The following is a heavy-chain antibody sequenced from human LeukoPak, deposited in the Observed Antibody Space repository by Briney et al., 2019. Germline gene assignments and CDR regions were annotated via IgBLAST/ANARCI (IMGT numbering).Heavy chain of an antibody. CDR3: ANEVNDSSGYYLFDY. CDR2: IHYDGSNK. V-gene: IGHV3-30*02. J-gene: IGHJ4*02. D-gene: IGHD3-22*01. CDR1: GFTFSSYG. Sequence: PGGSPRLSCAASGFTFSSYGMHWVRQAPGKGLEWVAFIHYDGSNKYYADSVKGRFTISRDNSKNTLYLQMNSLRAEDTAVYYCANEVNDSSGYYLFDYWGQGTLVTVSS.